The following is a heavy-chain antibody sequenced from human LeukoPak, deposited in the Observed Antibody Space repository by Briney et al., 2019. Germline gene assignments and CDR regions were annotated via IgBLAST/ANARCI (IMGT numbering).Heavy chain of an antibody. J-gene: IGHJ6*03. CDR3: ARGLIMLSYYYMDV. CDR2: INHSGST. CDR1: GGSFSGYY. Sequence: SETLSLTCAVYGGSFSGYYWSWIRQPPGKGLEWIGEINHSGSTNYNPSLKSRVTISVDTSKNQFSLKLSSVTAADTAVYYCARGLIMLSYYYMDVWGKGTTVTVSS. D-gene: IGHD2-8*01. V-gene: IGHV4-34*01.